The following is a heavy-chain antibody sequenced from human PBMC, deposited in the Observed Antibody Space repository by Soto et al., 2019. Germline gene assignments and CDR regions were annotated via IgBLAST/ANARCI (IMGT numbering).Heavy chain of an antibody. CDR2: IYTTRSP. V-gene: IGHV4-4*07. CDR3: ASSQAYGDYANLDT. J-gene: IGHJ5*02. D-gene: IGHD4-17*01. CDR1: GDSVSKYY. Sequence: SETLSLTCTVSGDSVSKYYWNWIRQPAGKGLEWIGRIYTTRSPNYNPSLKSRVTMSVDTSKNQFSLKLNLSSVTAADTAVYYCASSQAYGDYANLDTWGQGNLVTLSS.